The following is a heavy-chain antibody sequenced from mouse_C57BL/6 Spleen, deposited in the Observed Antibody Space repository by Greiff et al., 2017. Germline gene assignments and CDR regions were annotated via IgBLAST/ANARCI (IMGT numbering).Heavy chain of an antibody. V-gene: IGHV1-81*01. CDR1: GYTFTSYG. CDR2: VYPRSGNT. Sequence: VQLQQSGAELARPGASVKLSCKASGYTFTSYGISWVKQRPGQGLEWIGEVYPRSGNTYYNEKFEGKATLTADKSSSTAYMELRSLTSEDSAVYFCAGGGVTTVVANFDYWGQGTTLTVSS. CDR3: AGGGVTTVVANFDY. J-gene: IGHJ2*01. D-gene: IGHD1-1*01.